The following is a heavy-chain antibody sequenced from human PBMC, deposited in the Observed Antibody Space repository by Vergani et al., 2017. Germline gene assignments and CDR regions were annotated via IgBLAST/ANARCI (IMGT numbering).Heavy chain of an antibody. CDR1: GFTFNQYG. Sequence: QAQLVESGGGVVQPGRSLRLSCAASGFTFNQYGMHWVRQAPGKGLEWVAVTWYDGNNKQYADSVKGRFTISRDNSKSTMYLQMNSLRDEDTGVYYCARDLRLLYTRFDPWGQGTLVTVSS. V-gene: IGHV3-33*01. CDR3: ARDLRLLYTRFDP. D-gene: IGHD3-16*01. CDR2: TWYDGNNK. J-gene: IGHJ5*02.